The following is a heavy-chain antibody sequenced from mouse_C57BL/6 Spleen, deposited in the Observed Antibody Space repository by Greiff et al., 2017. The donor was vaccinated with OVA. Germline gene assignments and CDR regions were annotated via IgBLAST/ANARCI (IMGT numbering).Heavy chain of an antibody. D-gene: IGHD1-1*01. CDR3: ARWITTVVATDWYFDV. J-gene: IGHJ1*03. Sequence: VQLVESGPELVKPGASVKISCKASGYAFSSSWMNWVKQRPGKGLEWIGRIYPGDGDTNYNGKFKGKATLTADKSSSTANMQLSSLTSEDSAVYFCARWITTVVATDWYFDVWGTGTTVTVSS. CDR2: IYPGDGDT. V-gene: IGHV1-82*01. CDR1: GYAFSSSW.